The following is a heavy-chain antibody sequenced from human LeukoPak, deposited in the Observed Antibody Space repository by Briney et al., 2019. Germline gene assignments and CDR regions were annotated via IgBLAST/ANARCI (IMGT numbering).Heavy chain of an antibody. CDR3: ARGQVNTAGYYYYGMDV. CDR2: INHSGGT. CDR1: GGSFSGYY. V-gene: IGHV4-34*01. Sequence: KPSETLSLTCAVYGGSFSGYYWSWIRQPPGKGLEWIGEINHSGGTNYNPSLKSRVTISVDTSKNQFSLKLSSVTAADTAVYYCARGQVNTAGYYYYGMDVWGQGTTVTVSS. J-gene: IGHJ6*02. D-gene: IGHD5-18*01.